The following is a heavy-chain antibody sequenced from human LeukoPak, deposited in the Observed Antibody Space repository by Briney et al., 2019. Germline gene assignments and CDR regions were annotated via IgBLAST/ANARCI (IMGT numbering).Heavy chain of an antibody. J-gene: IGHJ4*02. V-gene: IGHV1-69*13. CDR1: GGTFSSYP. CDR2: ITPIFGAA. Sequence: SVKVSCKVSGGTFSSYPINWVRQAPGQGLEWMGEITPIFGAAQNAEKFQGRVTITADEPTSTVYMELTSLRLDDTAMYYCARNSRVASTSGLNYWGQGTLVTVSS. D-gene: IGHD5-12*01. CDR3: ARNSRVASTSGLNY.